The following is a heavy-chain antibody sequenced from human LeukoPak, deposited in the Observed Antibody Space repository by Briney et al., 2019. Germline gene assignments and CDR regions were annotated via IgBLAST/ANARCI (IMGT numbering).Heavy chain of an antibody. CDR1: GYTFTSYG. CDR2: ISAYNGNT. V-gene: IGHV1-18*04. J-gene: IGHJ4*02. Sequence: EASVTVSCKASGYTFTSYGSSWVRQAPGQGLEGMGWISAYNGNTNYAQKLQGRVNMTTDQSTSTAYMELRSLRSDDTAVYYCARAGYSSGWYPTKAFDYWGQGTLVTVSS. D-gene: IGHD6-19*01. CDR3: ARAGYSSGWYPTKAFDY.